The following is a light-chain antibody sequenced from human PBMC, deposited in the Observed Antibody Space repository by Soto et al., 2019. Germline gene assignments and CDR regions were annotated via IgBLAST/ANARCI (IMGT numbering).Light chain of an antibody. Sequence: EIVLTQSPATLSLSPGERATLSCRASQNVRSNLAWYQQKPGQAPRLLIYGASTRATGIPARFSGSGSGTEFTLTISSLQSEDFAVFYCQQYNNWPPATFGQGTKVDIK. CDR3: QQYNNWPPAT. CDR1: QNVRSN. CDR2: GAS. J-gene: IGKJ1*01. V-gene: IGKV3-15*01.